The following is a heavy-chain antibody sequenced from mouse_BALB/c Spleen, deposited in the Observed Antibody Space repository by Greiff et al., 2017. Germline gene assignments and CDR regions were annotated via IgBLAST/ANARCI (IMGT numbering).Heavy chain of an antibody. CDR1: GYSITSDYA. J-gene: IGHJ4*01. CDR3: ARRGIDYAMDY. V-gene: IGHV3-2*02. CDR2: ISYSGST. Sequence: EVQLVESGPGLVKPSQSLSLTCTVTGYSITSDYAWNWIRQFPGNKLEWMGYISYSGSTSYNPSLKSRISITRDTSKNQFFLQLNSVTTEDTATYYCARRGIDYAMDYWGQGTSVTVSS.